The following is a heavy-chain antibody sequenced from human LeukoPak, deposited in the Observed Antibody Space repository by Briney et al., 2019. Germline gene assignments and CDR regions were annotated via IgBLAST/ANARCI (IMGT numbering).Heavy chain of an antibody. Sequence: SETLSLTCTVSGGSISSSSYYWGWLRQPPGKGLEWIGSIYYSGSTYYNPSLKSRVTISVDTSKNQFSLKLSSVTAADTAVYYCARAYSGSFDYWGQGTLVTVSS. V-gene: IGHV4-39*07. D-gene: IGHD1-26*01. CDR3: ARAYSGSFDY. CDR1: GGSISSSSYY. J-gene: IGHJ4*02. CDR2: IYYSGST.